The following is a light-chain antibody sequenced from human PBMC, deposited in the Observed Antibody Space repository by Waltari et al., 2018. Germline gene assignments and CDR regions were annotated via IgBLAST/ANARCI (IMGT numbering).Light chain of an antibody. Sequence: QSVLTQPPSVSGAPGQRISISCPGRSSNIGAGYDVFWYQQVPGSAPKVLVHANGNRPSGVPDRFSASKSGNSASLAITGLQAEDEADYHCQSFDSSLGGSVFGGGTKLTVL. CDR2: ANG. CDR3: QSFDSSLGGSV. V-gene: IGLV1-40*01. J-gene: IGLJ3*02. CDR1: SSNIGAGYD.